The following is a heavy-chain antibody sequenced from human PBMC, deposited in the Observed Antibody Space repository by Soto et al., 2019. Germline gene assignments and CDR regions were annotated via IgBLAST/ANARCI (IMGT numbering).Heavy chain of an antibody. CDR2: ISGTSPST. J-gene: IGHJ4*02. CDR1: GSPFGPNP. Sequence: EVQLLESGGGLVQPGGPLGLSGAPPGSPFGPNPITWAARPPGKGLEWVSAISGTSPSTYYADSVQGRFTISRDSSRKTLFLQMNTLRAEDTAVYFCAIRIFGVEYWGQGTQVTVSS. V-gene: IGHV3-23*01. CDR3: AIRIFGVEY. D-gene: IGHD3-3*01.